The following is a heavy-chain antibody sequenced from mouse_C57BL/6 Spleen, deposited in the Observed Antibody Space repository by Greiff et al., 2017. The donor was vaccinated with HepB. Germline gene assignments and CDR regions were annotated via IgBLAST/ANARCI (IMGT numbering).Heavy chain of an antibody. CDR3: ARTGYGSSFNY. V-gene: IGHV7-3*01. Sequence: EVQLQESGGGLVQPGGSLSLSCAASGFTFTDYYMSWVRQPPGKALEWLGFIRNKANGYTTEYSASVKGRFTISRDNSQSILYLQMNALRAEDSATYYCARTGYGSSFNYWGQGTTLTVSS. CDR2: IRNKANGYTT. D-gene: IGHD1-1*01. J-gene: IGHJ2*01. CDR1: GFTFTDYY.